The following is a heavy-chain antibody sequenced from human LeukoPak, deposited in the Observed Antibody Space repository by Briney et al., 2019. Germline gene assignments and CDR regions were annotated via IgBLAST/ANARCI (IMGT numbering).Heavy chain of an antibody. CDR1: GGTFSSYA. V-gene: IGHV1-69*13. D-gene: IGHD3-9*01. CDR2: IIPIFGTA. J-gene: IGHJ4*02. Sequence: SVKVSCKASGGTFSSYAISWVRQAPGQGLEWMGGIIPIFGTANYAQKFQGRVTITADESTSTAYTELSSLRSEVTAVYYCARARYYDILTGVFDYWGQGTLVTVSS. CDR3: ARARYYDILTGVFDY.